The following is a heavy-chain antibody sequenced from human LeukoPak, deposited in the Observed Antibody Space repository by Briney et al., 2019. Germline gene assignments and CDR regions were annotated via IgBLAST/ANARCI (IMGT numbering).Heavy chain of an antibody. V-gene: IGHV3-7*04. D-gene: IGHD1-26*01. J-gene: IGHJ4*02. Sequence: PGGSPRLSCAASGFTFSSYWMSWVHHAPGKGLEWVANIKGDGSDNHYVDSVRGRFTISRDNAKNSLYLQMNSLRAEDTAVYYCARDLGYYRADYWGQGTLVTVSS. CDR1: GFTFSSYW. CDR3: ARDLGYYRADY. CDR2: IKGDGSDN.